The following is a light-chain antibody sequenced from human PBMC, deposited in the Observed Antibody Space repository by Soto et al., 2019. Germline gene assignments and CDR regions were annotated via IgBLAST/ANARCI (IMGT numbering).Light chain of an antibody. Sequence: DMVLTQSPGTLSLSPGETATLSCRASQTVRSSYLAWYQQKPGQAPRLLIYAASSRATGIPDRFRGSGSGTDFTLTISRLEPGDFAVYYCHQYGSSRNTFGQGTKLEIK. V-gene: IGKV3-20*01. CDR1: QTVRSSY. J-gene: IGKJ2*01. CDR2: AAS. CDR3: HQYGSSRNT.